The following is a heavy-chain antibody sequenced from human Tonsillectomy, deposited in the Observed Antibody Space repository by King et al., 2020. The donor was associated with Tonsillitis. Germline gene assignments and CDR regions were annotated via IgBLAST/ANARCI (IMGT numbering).Heavy chain of an antibody. CDR3: ARGGPFGVLIDFFDS. D-gene: IGHD3-10*01. Sequence: VQLQELGPGLVKPSETLSPTCTVSGGPISSYYWTWIRQPPGKGLGWIGYIYYSGSTNNKPSLKSRVTLSVDTSKNQYSLKLSAVTAADTAVYYCARGGPFGVLIDFFDSRGQGTLVTVSS. CDR1: GGPISSYY. V-gene: IGHV4-59*01. CDR2: IYYSGST. J-gene: IGHJ4*02.